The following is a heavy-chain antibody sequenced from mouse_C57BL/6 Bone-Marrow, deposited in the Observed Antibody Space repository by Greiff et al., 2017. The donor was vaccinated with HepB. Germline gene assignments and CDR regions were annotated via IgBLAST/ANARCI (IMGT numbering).Heavy chain of an antibody. CDR1: GFSLTSYG. CDR2: IWSGGST. V-gene: IGHV2-5*01. J-gene: IGHJ4*01. D-gene: IGHD1-1*01. Sequence: VQLKESGPGLVQPSQSLSITCTVSGFSLTSYGVHWVRQSPGKGLEWLGVIWSGGSTDYNAAVMSRLSITKDNSKSQVFFKMNSLQADDTAIYYCAKNSLLNYYGSSPYAMDYWGQGTSVTVSS. CDR3: AKNSLLNYYGSSPYAMDY.